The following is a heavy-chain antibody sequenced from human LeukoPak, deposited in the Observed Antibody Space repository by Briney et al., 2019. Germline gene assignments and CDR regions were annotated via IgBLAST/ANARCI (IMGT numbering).Heavy chain of an antibody. CDR1: GYTFTSYD. CDR3: ARDPYYYGSGSLDV. V-gene: IGHV1-8*03. J-gene: IGHJ6*04. D-gene: IGHD3-10*01. Sequence: GASVKVSCKASGYTFTSYDINWVRQATGQGLEWMGWMNPNSGNTGYAQKFQGRVTITRNTSISTAYMELSSLRSEDTAVYYCARDPYYYGSGSLDVWGKGTTVTISS. CDR2: MNPNSGNT.